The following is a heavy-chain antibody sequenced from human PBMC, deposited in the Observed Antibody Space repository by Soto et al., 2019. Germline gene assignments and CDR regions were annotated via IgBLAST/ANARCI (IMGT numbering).Heavy chain of an antibody. D-gene: IGHD5-12*01. J-gene: IGHJ4*02. Sequence: PSETLSLTCTVSGGSISSSTYYWGWMRQPPGKGLEWIASFFIGGNTYYNPSLKSRVTISVDTSKNQFSLKLSSVTAADTAVYYCASRRDGYNYIDYWGQGTLVTVSS. CDR3: ASRRDGYNYIDY. CDR2: FFIGGNT. V-gene: IGHV4-39*01. CDR1: GGSISSSTYY.